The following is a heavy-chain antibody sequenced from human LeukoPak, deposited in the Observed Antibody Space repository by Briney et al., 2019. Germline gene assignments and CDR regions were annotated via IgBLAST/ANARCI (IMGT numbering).Heavy chain of an antibody. CDR2: MNPNSGNT. J-gene: IGHJ6*02. Sequence: ASVKVSCKASGYTFTSYDINWVRQATGQGLEWMGWMNPNSGNTGYAQKFQGRVAMTRNTSISTAYMELSSLRSEDTAVYYCAREFGSGPGYGMDVWGQGTTVTVSS. CDR1: GYTFTSYD. V-gene: IGHV1-8*01. CDR3: AREFGSGPGYGMDV. D-gene: IGHD6-19*01.